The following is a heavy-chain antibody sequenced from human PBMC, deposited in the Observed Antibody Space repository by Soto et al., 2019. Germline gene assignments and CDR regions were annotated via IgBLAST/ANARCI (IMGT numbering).Heavy chain of an antibody. CDR3: ARVIQQLGPDY. V-gene: IGHV1-46*03. Sequence: ASVKVFCKASGYTFTSYYMHWVRQAPGQGLEWMGIINPSGGSTSYAQKFQGRVTMTRDTSTSTVYMELSSLRSEDTAVYYCARVIQQLGPDYWGQGTLVTVSS. J-gene: IGHJ4*02. CDR1: GYTFTSYY. D-gene: IGHD6-6*01. CDR2: INPSGGST.